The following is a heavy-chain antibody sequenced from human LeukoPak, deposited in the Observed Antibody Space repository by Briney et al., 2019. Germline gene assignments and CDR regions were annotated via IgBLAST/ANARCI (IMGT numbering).Heavy chain of an antibody. V-gene: IGHV3-21*01. Sequence: GGSLRLSCAASGFTFSSYSMNWVRQAPGKGLEWVSSISSSSSYIYYADSVKGRFTISRDNAKNSLYLQMNSLRAEDTAVYYCARDTVVGAFEPSGYYYYMDVWGKGTTVTVSS. CDR3: ARDTVVGAFEPSGYYYYMDV. D-gene: IGHD1-26*01. CDR2: ISSSSSYI. J-gene: IGHJ6*03. CDR1: GFTFSSYS.